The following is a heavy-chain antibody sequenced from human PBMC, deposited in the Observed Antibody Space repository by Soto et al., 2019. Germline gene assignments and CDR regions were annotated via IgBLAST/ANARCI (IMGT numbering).Heavy chain of an antibody. CDR3: ARYSSGWPYYFDY. J-gene: IGHJ4*02. D-gene: IGHD6-19*01. V-gene: IGHV5-51*01. CDR2: IYLSDSDT. CDR1: GYNFTSYW. Sequence: PGESLKISCKGSGYNFTSYWSAWVRQMPGKGLEWMGIIYLSDSDTRYSPSFQGRVTISADKSISTAYLQWSSLKASDTAMYYCARYSSGWPYYFDYWGQGTLVTVS.